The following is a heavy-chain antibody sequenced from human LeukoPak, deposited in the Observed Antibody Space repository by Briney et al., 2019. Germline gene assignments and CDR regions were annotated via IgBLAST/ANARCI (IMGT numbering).Heavy chain of an antibody. CDR3: ARRQILRLGELSLRGAFDI. Sequence: PSETLSLTCTVSGGSISSYYWSWIRQPPGKGLEWIGYIYYSGSTNYNPSLKSRVTISVDTSKNQFSLKLSSVTAADTAVYYCARRQILRLGELSLRGAFDIWGQGTMVTVSS. D-gene: IGHD3-16*02. J-gene: IGHJ3*02. CDR1: GGSISSYY. CDR2: IYYSGST. V-gene: IGHV4-59*01.